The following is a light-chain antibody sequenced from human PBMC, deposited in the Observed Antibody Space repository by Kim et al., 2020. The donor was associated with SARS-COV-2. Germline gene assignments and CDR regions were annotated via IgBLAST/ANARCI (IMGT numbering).Light chain of an antibody. CDR2: DAS. CDR3: LQDYNYPYT. Sequence: SASVGYRVTITCRASPGIRNDLGWYQKTPGKAPKLLIYDASSLQSGVPARFSGNGSGTDFTLTISSLQPEDFATYYCLQDYNYPYTFGQGTKLEI. CDR1: PGIRND. V-gene: IGKV1-6*01. J-gene: IGKJ2*01.